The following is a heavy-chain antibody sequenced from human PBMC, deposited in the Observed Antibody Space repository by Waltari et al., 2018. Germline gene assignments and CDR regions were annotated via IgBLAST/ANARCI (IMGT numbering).Heavy chain of an antibody. V-gene: IGHV4-59*01. D-gene: IGHD6-13*01. CDR2: IYYSGST. Sequence: QVQLQESGPGLVKPSETLSLTCTVSGGSLSSYYWSWIRQPPGKGLEWIGYIYYSGSTNDNPSLKSRVTISVDTSKNQFALKLSSVTAADTAVYYCARDGHVGQLAHRTYYFDYWGQGTLVTVSS. J-gene: IGHJ4*02. CDR1: GGSLSSYY. CDR3: ARDGHVGQLAHRTYYFDY.